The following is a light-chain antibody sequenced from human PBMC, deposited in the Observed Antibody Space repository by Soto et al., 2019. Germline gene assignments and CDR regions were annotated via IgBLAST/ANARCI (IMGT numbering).Light chain of an antibody. CDR2: DAS. Sequence: DIQMTQSPSTLSAFVGDRVTITCRASQRISGWLAWYQQKPGKAPKLLIYDASSLESGVPSRFSGGGSGTEFALTISSLQPDDFATYYCQQYNTYSWTFGQGTKVEMK. CDR3: QQYNTYSWT. J-gene: IGKJ1*01. CDR1: QRISGW. V-gene: IGKV1-5*01.